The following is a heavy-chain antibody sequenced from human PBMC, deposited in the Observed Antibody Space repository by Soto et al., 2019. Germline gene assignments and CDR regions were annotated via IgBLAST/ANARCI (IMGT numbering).Heavy chain of an antibody. V-gene: IGHV4-39*01. Sequence: QLQLQESGPGLVKPSETLSLTCTVSGGSISSSSYYWGWIRQPPGKGLEWIGSIDYSGSTYYNPSLKSRVTISVDTSKNQFSLKLSSVTAADTAVYYCARHFSSGYYSDYWGQGTLVTVSS. CDR2: IDYSGST. D-gene: IGHD3-3*01. J-gene: IGHJ4*02. CDR1: GGSISSSSYY. CDR3: ARHFSSGYYSDY.